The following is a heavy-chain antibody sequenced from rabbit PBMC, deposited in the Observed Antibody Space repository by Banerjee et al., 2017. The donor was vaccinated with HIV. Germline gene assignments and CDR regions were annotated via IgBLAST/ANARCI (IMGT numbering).Heavy chain of an antibody. V-gene: IGHV1S45*01. D-gene: IGHD8-1*01. CDR3: ARDTGSSFSTYGMDL. CDR2: INIVTGKS. J-gene: IGHJ6*01. CDR1: GVSLNDKDV. Sequence: EQLEESGGGLVKPEGSLTLTCKASGVSLNDKDVMCWVRQAPGKGLEWIACINIVTGKSVYASWAKGRFTMSRTSSTTVTLQMTSLTVADTAIYFCARDTGSSFSTYGMDLWGPGTLVTVS.